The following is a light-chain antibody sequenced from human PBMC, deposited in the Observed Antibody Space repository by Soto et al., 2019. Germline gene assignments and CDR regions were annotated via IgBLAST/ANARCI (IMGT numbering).Light chain of an antibody. V-gene: IGKV3-20*01. CDR1: QSVSSSY. J-gene: IGKJ2*01. CDR3: QQYGSF. Sequence: EIVLTQSPGTLSLSPGERATRSCRASQSVSSSYLAWYQQKPGQAPRLLIYGASSRATGIPDRFSGSGSGTDFTLTISRLEPEDFAVYYCQQYGSFFGQGTKLEIK. CDR2: GAS.